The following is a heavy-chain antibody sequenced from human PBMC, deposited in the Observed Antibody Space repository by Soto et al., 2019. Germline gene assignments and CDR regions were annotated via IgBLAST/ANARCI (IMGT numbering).Heavy chain of an antibody. V-gene: IGHV4-39*01. CDR2: IYYSGST. J-gene: IGHJ4*01. D-gene: IGHD6-6*01. CDR3: ARQLEYSSSSPLSHLDY. Sequence: SETLSLTCTVSGGSISSSSYYWGWIRQPPGKGLEWIGSIYYSGSTYYNPSLKSRVTISVDTSKNQFSLKLSSVTAADTAVYYCARQLEYSSSSPLSHLDYWGHGTLVTVSS. CDR1: GGSISSSSYY.